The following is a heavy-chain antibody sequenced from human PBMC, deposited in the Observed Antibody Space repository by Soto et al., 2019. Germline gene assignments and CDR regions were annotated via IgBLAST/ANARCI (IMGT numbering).Heavy chain of an antibody. D-gene: IGHD3-3*01. CDR1: GFTFSSYA. V-gene: IGHV3-23*01. CDR2: ISGSGGST. CDR3: AKTGLGYTYYDLWSGYTDFDY. J-gene: IGHJ4*02. Sequence: GGSLRLSCAASGFTFSSYAMSWVRQAPGKGLEWVSAISGSGGSTYYADSVKGRFTISRDNSKNTLYLQMNSLRAEDTAVYYCAKTGLGYTYYDLWSGYTDFDYWGQGTLVTVSS.